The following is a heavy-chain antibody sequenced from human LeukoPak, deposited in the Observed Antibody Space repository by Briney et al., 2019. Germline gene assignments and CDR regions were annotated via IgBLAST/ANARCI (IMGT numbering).Heavy chain of an antibody. D-gene: IGHD6-13*01. J-gene: IGHJ6*03. Sequence: ASVKVSCKASGYTFTSNGISWVRQAPGQGLEWLGWFSAYNGNTNYAQKLQGRVTMTTDTSTSTAYMELRSLRSDDTAVYYCARQQQLEHYYYYYYMDVWGKGTTVTVSS. CDR3: ARQQQLEHYYYYYYMDV. V-gene: IGHV1-18*01. CDR1: GYTFTSNG. CDR2: FSAYNGNT.